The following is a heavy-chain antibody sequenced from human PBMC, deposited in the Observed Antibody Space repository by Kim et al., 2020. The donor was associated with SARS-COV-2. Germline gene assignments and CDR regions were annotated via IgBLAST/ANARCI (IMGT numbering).Heavy chain of an antibody. CDR3: ARHDPYRIAAGGDHDGMDV. CDR2: IHYSGST. V-gene: IGHV4-39*01. Sequence: SETLSLTCTFSGGSISSSSHYWGWIRQPPGKGLEWIGCIHYSGSTHYNPSLKSRVTLSVDTSRNHFSLKLSSVTAADTAVYYCARHDPYRIAAGGDHDGMDVWGQGTTGTVSS. J-gene: IGHJ6*02. D-gene: IGHD6-13*01. CDR1: GGSISSSSHY.